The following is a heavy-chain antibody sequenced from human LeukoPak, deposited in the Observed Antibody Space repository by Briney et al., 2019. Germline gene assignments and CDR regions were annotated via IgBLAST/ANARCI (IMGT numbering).Heavy chain of an antibody. D-gene: IGHD2-15*01. CDR1: GFTVSSNY. Sequence: GGSLRLSCAASGFTVSSNYMSWVRQAPGKGLEWVSVIYSGGSTYYADSVKGRFTISRDNSKNTLYLQMNSLRAEDTAVYYCARDRYCSGGSCLNWFDPWGQGTLVTVSS. V-gene: IGHV3-66*01. CDR3: ARDRYCSGGSCLNWFDP. CDR2: IYSGGST. J-gene: IGHJ5*02.